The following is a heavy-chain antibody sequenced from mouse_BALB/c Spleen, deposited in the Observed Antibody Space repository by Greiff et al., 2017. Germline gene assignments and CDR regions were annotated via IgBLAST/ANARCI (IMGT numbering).Heavy chain of an antibody. V-gene: IGHV14-3*02. CDR1: GFNIKDTY. Sequence: EVQLQQSGAELVKPGASVKLSCTASGFNIKDTYMHWVKQRPEQGLEWIGRIDPANGNTKYDPKFQGKATITADTSSNTAYLQLSSLTSEDTAVYYCASNYVSSYGYWGQGTTLTVSS. D-gene: IGHD1-1*01. CDR2: IDPANGNT. J-gene: IGHJ2*01. CDR3: ASNYVSSYGY.